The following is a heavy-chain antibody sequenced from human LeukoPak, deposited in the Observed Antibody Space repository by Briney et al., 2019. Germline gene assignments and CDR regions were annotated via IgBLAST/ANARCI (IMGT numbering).Heavy chain of an antibody. CDR3: AKSGSSSSKGYDY. J-gene: IGHJ4*02. V-gene: IGHV3-23*01. CDR2: ISGSGGST. Sequence: PGGSLRLSCVASGFTVSTNYMSWVRQAPGKGLEWVSAISGSGGSTYYADSVKGRFTISRDNSKNTLYLQMNSLRAEDTAVYYCAKSGSSSSKGYDYWGQGTLVTVSS. CDR1: GFTVSTNY. D-gene: IGHD6-6*01.